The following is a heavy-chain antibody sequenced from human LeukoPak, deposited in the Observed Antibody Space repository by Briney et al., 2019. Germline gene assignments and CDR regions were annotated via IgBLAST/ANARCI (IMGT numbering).Heavy chain of an antibody. Sequence: SETLSLTCTVSGGSISSSSYYWGWLPQPPGKGLEWIVSIYYSGSTYYNPSLKSRVTISVYTSKNQYSLKLSSVTAAATAVYYCARLEERLGYYFDYWGQGNLVTVSS. CDR1: GGSISSSSYY. V-gene: IGHV4-39*01. CDR2: IYYSGST. D-gene: IGHD5-24*01. J-gene: IGHJ4*02. CDR3: ARLEERLGYYFDY.